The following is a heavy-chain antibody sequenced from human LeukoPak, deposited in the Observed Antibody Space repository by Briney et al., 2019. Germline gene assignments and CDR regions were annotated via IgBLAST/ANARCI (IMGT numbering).Heavy chain of an antibody. V-gene: IGHV1-2*06. J-gene: IGHJ6*04. CDR2: INPNSGGT. Sequence: ASVKVSCKASGGTFTGYYMHWVRQAPGQGLEWMGRINPNSGGTNYAQKFQGRVTMTRDTSISTAYMELSRLRSDDTAVYYCARDLYVAAAGTMVDVWGKGTTVTVSS. CDR1: GGTFTGYY. D-gene: IGHD6-13*01. CDR3: ARDLYVAAAGTMVDV.